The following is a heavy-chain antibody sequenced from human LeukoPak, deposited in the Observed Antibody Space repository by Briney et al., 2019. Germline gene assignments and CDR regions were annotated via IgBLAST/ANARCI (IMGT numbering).Heavy chain of an antibody. V-gene: IGHV3-21*04. CDR3: ATNDYDSSEG. Sequence: GGSLRLSCAASGFTFSSYSMNWVRQAPGKGLEWVSSISSSSSYIYYADSVKGRFTISRDNSKNTLFLQMNSLRAEDTAVYYCATNDYDSSEGWGQGTLVTVSS. J-gene: IGHJ4*02. CDR1: GFTFSSYS. CDR2: ISSSSSYI. D-gene: IGHD3-22*01.